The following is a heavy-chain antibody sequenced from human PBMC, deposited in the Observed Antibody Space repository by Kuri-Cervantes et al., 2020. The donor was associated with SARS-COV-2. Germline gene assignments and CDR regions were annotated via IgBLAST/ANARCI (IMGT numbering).Heavy chain of an antibody. D-gene: IGHD2-2*01. Sequence: SETLSLTCTVSGGSVSSGSYYWSWIRQPPGKGLEWIGYTYYSGSTNYNPSLKSRVTISVDTSKNQFSLKLSSVTAADTAVYYCARVGAVVPAATYYFDYWGQGTLVTVSS. CDR3: ARVGAVVPAATYYFDY. CDR2: TYYSGST. J-gene: IGHJ4*02. V-gene: IGHV4-61*01. CDR1: GGSVSSGSYY.